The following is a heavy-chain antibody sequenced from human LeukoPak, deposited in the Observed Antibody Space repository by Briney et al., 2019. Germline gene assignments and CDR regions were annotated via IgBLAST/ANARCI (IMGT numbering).Heavy chain of an antibody. J-gene: IGHJ6*02. CDR3: ARAKRGRDGYNFDGGMDV. Sequence: SQTLSLTCAVSGGSISSGGYSWSWIRQPPGKGLEWIGYIYHSGSTYSNPSLKSRVTISVDRSKNQFSLKLSSVTAADTAVYYCARAKRGRDGYNFDGGMDVWGQGTTVTVSS. V-gene: IGHV4-30-2*01. D-gene: IGHD5-24*01. CDR1: GGSISSGGYS. CDR2: IYHSGST.